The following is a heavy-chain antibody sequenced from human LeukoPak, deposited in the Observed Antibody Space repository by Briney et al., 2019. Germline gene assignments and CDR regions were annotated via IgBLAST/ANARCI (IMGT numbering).Heavy chain of an antibody. V-gene: IGHV4-31*03. Sequence: PSETLSLTCTVSGGSISSGGYYWSWIRQHPGKGLEWIGYIYYSGSTYYNPSPKSRVTISVDTSKNQFSLKLSSVTAADTAVYYCARGRQYQARSDPWGQGTLVTVSS. CDR2: IYYSGST. CDR3: ARGRQYQARSDP. J-gene: IGHJ5*02. CDR1: GGSISSGGYY. D-gene: IGHD2-2*01.